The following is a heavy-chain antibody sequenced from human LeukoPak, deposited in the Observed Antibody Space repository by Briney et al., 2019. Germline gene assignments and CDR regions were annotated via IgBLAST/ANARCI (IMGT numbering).Heavy chain of an antibody. D-gene: IGHD6-19*01. Sequence: GESLKISCKGSGYSFTSYWIGWVRQVPGKGLEWMGIIYPGDSDTRYSPSFQGQVTISADKSISTAYLQWSSLKASDTAMYYCARLMAVAGTVPFYYYYYMDVWGKGTTVTISS. CDR2: IYPGDSDT. CDR1: GYSFTSYW. J-gene: IGHJ6*03. CDR3: ARLMAVAGTVPFYYYYYMDV. V-gene: IGHV5-51*01.